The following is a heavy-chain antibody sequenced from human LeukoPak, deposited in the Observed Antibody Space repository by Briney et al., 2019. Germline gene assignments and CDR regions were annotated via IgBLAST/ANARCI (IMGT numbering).Heavy chain of an antibody. V-gene: IGHV1-2*02. D-gene: IGHD6-19*01. J-gene: IGHJ6*03. Sequence: GASVKVSCKASGYTFTGYYMHWVRQAPGQGLEWMGWINPNSGGTNYAQKFQGRVTMTRDTSISTAYMELSRLRSDDTAVYYCARDPARLAVAGTRPRELLNYYYMDVWGKGTTVTVSS. CDR2: INPNSGGT. CDR3: ARDPARLAVAGTRPRELLNYYYMDV. CDR1: GYTFTGYY.